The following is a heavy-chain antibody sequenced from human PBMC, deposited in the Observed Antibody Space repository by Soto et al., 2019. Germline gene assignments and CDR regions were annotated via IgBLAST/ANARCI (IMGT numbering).Heavy chain of an antibody. Sequence: VKVSCKASGYTFTSYDINWVRQATGQGLEWMGWMNPNSGNTGYAQKFQGRVTMTRNTSISTAYMELSSLRSEDTAVYYCARGPYCSSTSCYRSSNWFDPWGQGTLVTVSS. CDR2: MNPNSGNT. V-gene: IGHV1-8*01. CDR3: ARGPYCSSTSCYRSSNWFDP. D-gene: IGHD2-2*02. J-gene: IGHJ5*02. CDR1: GYTFTSYD.